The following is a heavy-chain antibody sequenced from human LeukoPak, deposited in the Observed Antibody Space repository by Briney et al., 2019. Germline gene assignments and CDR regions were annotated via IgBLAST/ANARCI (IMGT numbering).Heavy chain of an antibody. CDR2: IGAGSDNT. Sequence: ASVKVSCKASGYTFIIYAIHWVRQAPGQRLEWMGWIGAGSDNTRYSQKFQGRVTFTRDTSAYTAYMELSSLRSEDTAVYYCARGGSGTTSWFDSWGQGTPVTVSS. J-gene: IGHJ5*01. CDR1: GYTFIIYA. CDR3: ARGGSGTTSWFDS. V-gene: IGHV1-3*01. D-gene: IGHD1-7*01.